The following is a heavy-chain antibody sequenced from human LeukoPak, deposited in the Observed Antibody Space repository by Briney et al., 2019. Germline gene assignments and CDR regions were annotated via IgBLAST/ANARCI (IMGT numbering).Heavy chain of an antibody. CDR1: GGSISSGDYY. J-gene: IGHJ4*02. Sequence: SETLSLTCTVPGGSISSGDYYWSWIRQPPGTGLEWIGYIYYSGSTYYNPSLKSRVTISVDTSKNQFSLKLSSVTAADTAVYYCARGSVVPAAIFDYWGQGTLVTVSS. D-gene: IGHD2-2*01. V-gene: IGHV4-30-4*01. CDR3: ARGSVVPAAIFDY. CDR2: IYYSGST.